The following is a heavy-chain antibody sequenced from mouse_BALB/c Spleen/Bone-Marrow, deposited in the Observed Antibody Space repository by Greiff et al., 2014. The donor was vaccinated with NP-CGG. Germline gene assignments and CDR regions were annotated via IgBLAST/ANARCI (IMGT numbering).Heavy chain of an antibody. CDR1: GYSFTGYY. Sequence: EVQLQQSGPELVKPGASMKISCKASGYSFTGYYMHWMKQSHGKNLEWIGLINPFNGGTDYNQKFKGKATLTVDKSSGTAYMELLSLTSEHSAVYYCAGRGVRDGYDGGYFDYWGQGTTLTVSS. CDR3: AGRGVRDGYDGGYFDY. D-gene: IGHD2-2*01. V-gene: IGHV1-31*01. CDR2: INPFNGGT. J-gene: IGHJ2*01.